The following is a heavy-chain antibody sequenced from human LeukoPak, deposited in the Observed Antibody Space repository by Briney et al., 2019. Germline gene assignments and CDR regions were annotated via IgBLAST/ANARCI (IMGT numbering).Heavy chain of an antibody. CDR1: GFTFSNYA. D-gene: IGHD3-9*01. V-gene: IGHV3-30*04. CDR2: ISYDGSDK. CDR3: ARELAGDDILTGYRYYYYMDV. Sequence: GGSLRLSCAASGFTFSNYAMHWVRQAPGKVLEWVAAISYDGSDKYYADSVKGRFTISRDNAKNSLYLQMNSLRAEDTAVYYCARELAGDDILTGYRYYYYMDVWGKGTTVTISS. J-gene: IGHJ6*03.